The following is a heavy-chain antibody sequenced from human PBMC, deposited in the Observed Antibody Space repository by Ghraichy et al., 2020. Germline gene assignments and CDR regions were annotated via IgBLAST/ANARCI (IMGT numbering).Heavy chain of an antibody. CDR3: AGRRDYSSYGMDV. J-gene: IGHJ6*02. CDR1: GFTFSSYS. D-gene: IGHD4-11*01. V-gene: IGHV3-21*01. CDR2: ISSSSSYI. Sequence: LSLTCAASGFTFSSYSMNWVRQAPGKGLEWVSSISSSSSYIYYADSVKGRFTISRDNAKNSLYLQMNSLRAEDTAVYYCAGRRDYSSYGMDVWGQGTTVTVSS.